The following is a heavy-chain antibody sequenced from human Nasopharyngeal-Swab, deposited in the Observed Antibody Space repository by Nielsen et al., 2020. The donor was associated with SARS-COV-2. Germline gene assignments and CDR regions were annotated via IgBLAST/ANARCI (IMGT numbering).Heavy chain of an antibody. CDR2: IRSKANSYAT. Sequence: GASLKISCAASGVTFSGSAMHWVRQASGKGLEWVGRIRSKANSYATAYAASVKGRFTISRDDSKNTAYLQMNSLKTEDTAVYYCTRPIYCSSTSCLDVWGKGTTVTVSS. CDR3: TRPIYCSSTSCLDV. D-gene: IGHD2-2*01. CDR1: GVTFSGSA. V-gene: IGHV3-73*01. J-gene: IGHJ6*04.